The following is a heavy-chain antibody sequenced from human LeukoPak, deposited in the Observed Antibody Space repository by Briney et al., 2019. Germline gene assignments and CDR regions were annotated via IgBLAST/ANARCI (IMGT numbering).Heavy chain of an antibody. CDR3: ARDSRYSSSWYTRRRDYYYYMDV. Sequence: GGSLRLSCAASGFTFDDYAMHWVRQAPGKGLEWVSGISWNSGSIGYADSVKGRFTISRDNAKNSLYLQMNSLRAEDTAVYYCARDSRYSSSWYTRRRDYYYYMDVWGKGTTVTVSS. J-gene: IGHJ6*03. V-gene: IGHV3-9*01. D-gene: IGHD6-13*01. CDR2: ISWNSGSI. CDR1: GFTFDDYA.